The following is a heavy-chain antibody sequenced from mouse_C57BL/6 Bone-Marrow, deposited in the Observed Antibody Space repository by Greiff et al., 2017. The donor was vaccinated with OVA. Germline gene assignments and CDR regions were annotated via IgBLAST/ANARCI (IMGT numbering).Heavy chain of an antibody. CDR1: GYTFTSYW. CDR2: IDPSDSYT. CDR3: ARLSMDY. J-gene: IGHJ4*01. V-gene: IGHV1-50*01. Sequence: QVQLKQPGAELVKPGASVKLSCKASGYTFTSYWMQWVKQRPGQGLEWIGEIDPSDSYTNYNQKFKGKATLTVDTSSSTAYMQLSSLTSVDSAVYYCARLSMDYWGQGTSVTVSS.